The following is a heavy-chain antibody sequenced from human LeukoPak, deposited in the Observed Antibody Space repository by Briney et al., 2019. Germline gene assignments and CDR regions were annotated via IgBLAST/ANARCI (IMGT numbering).Heavy chain of an antibody. CDR1: GYSISSGYY. CDR2: IYHSGST. Sequence: SETLSLTCTVSGYSISSGYYWGWIRQPPGKGLEWIGSIYHSGSTYYNPSLKSRVTISVDTSKNQFSLKLSSVTAADTAVYYCTRGLWSTGLNYWGQGALVTVSS. CDR3: TRGLWSTGLNY. V-gene: IGHV4-38-2*02. J-gene: IGHJ4*02. D-gene: IGHD3-9*01.